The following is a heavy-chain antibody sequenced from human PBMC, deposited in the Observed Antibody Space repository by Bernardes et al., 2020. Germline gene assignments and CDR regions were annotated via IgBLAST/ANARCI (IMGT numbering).Heavy chain of an antibody. D-gene: IGHD6-13*01. CDR3: ARGLHDSSSWTRNPPSNWFDP. CDR2: INHSGST. J-gene: IGHJ5*02. Sequence: SNTLSLTCAVYGGSFSGYYWSWIRQPPGKGLEWIGEINHSGSTNYNPSLKSRVTISVDTSKNQFSLKLSSVTAADTAVYYCARGLHDSSSWTRNPPSNWFDPWGQGTLVTVSS. V-gene: IGHV4-34*01. CDR1: GGSFSGYY.